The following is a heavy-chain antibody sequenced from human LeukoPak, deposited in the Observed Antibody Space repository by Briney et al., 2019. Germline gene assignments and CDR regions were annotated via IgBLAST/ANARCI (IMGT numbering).Heavy chain of an antibody. V-gene: IGHV3-9*01. J-gene: IGHJ4*02. CDR3: AKGLYGDYVGYFDF. D-gene: IGHD4-17*01. Sequence: GGSLRLSCAASGFTFDVYAMHWVRQGPGKGLESFSGISWNSGRIDYADSVKGRFTISRDNAKTSLYLQMNSLRAEDTALYYCAKGLYGDYVGYFDFWGQGTQVTVSS. CDR2: ISWNSGRI. CDR1: GFTFDVYA.